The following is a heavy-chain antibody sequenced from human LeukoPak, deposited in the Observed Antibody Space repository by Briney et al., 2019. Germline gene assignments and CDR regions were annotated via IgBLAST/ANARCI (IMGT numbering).Heavy chain of an antibody. CDR1: GFTFDDYA. D-gene: IGHD6-13*01. CDR3: ASEIAAAGTRWFDP. V-gene: IGHV3-9*01. CDR2: ISWNSGSI. J-gene: IGHJ5*02. Sequence: GGSLRLSCAASGFTFDDYAMHWVRQAPGKGLEWVSGISWNSGSIGYADSVKGRFTISRDNAKNSLYLQMNSLRAEDTAVYYCASEIAAAGTRWFDPWGQGTLVTVSS.